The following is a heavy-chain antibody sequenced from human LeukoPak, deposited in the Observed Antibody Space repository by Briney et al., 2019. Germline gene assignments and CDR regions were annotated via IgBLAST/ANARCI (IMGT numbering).Heavy chain of an antibody. CDR3: ARRRGYSYGFDY. J-gene: IGHJ4*02. Sequence: SQTLSLTCTVSGGSISSGVYYWSWIRQPPGKGLEWIGYIYYSGSTYYNPSLKSRVTISVDTSKNQFSLKLSSVTAADTAVDYRARRRGYSYGFDYWGQGTLVTVSS. CDR1: GGSISSGVYY. D-gene: IGHD5-18*01. CDR2: IYYSGST. V-gene: IGHV4-30-4*01.